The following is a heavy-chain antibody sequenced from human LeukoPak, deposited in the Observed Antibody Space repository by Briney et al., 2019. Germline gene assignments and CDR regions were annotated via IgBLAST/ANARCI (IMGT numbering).Heavy chain of an antibody. CDR2: ISAYNGNT. CDR1: GYTLTRYG. CDR3: AKVESGYSYVTDAFDI. V-gene: IGHV1-18*01. Sequence: GASVKVSCKASGYTLTRYGISWVRQAPGQGLEWMGWISAYNGNTNYAQKFQGRVTMTRDTSISTAYMELSRLRSDDTAVYYCAKVESGYSYVTDAFDIWGQGTMVTVSS. J-gene: IGHJ3*02. D-gene: IGHD5-18*01.